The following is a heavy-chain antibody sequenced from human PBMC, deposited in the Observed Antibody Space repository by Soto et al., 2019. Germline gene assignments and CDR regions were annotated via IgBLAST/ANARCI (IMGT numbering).Heavy chain of an antibody. CDR3: ARGELWFGELGGMDV. V-gene: IGHV1-69*13. Sequence: ASVKVSCKASGGTFSSYAISWVRQAPGQGLEWMGGIIPIFGTANYARKFQGRVTITADESTSTAYMELSSLRSEDTAVYYCARGELWFGELGGMDVWGQGTTVTVSS. CDR1: GGTFSSYA. J-gene: IGHJ6*02. CDR2: IIPIFGTA. D-gene: IGHD3-10*01.